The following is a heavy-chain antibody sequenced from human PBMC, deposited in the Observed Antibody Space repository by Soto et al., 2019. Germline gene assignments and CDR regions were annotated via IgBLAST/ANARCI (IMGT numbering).Heavy chain of an antibody. Sequence: SVKVSCKASGGTFSSYTISWVRQAPGQGLEWMGRIIPILGIANYAQKFQGRVTITADKSTSTAYMELSSLRSEDTAVYYCARGTPTVVTPFARMAVWGQGSSVTVSS. CDR2: IIPILGIA. CDR3: ARGTPTVVTPFARMAV. V-gene: IGHV1-69*02. D-gene: IGHD4-17*01. CDR1: GGTFSSYT. J-gene: IGHJ6*02.